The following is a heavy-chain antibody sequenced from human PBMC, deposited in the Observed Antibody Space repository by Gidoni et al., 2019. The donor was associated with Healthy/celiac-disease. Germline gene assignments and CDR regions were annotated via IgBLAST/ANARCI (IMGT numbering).Heavy chain of an antibody. CDR1: GFTFSSYS. Sequence: EVQLVESGGGLVKPGGSVRLSCAASGFTFSSYSMNWVRQAPGKGLEWVSSISSSSSYIYYADSVKGRFTISRDNAKNSLYLQMDSLRAEDTAVYYCARDESGSYHWGQGTLVTVSS. CDR2: ISSSSSYI. CDR3: ARDESGSYH. D-gene: IGHD1-26*01. J-gene: IGHJ5*02. V-gene: IGHV3-21*01.